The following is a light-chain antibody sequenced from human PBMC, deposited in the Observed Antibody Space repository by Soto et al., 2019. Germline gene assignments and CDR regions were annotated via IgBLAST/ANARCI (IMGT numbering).Light chain of an antibody. CDR3: QQSFYVPYT. CDR1: QSVSNS. CDR2: AAS. J-gene: IGKJ3*01. Sequence: DLRMAPSPSSRSAAVGDRVPITYRASQSVSNSLNWYQQTSGKPPKLLIYAASSLQSGVPSRFSVSGSGTDFTLTISSLQPDDFAAYYCQQSFYVPYTFGPGTKVDIK. V-gene: IGKV1-39*01.